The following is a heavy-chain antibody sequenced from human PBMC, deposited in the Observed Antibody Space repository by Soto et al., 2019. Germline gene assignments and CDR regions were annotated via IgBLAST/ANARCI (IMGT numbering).Heavy chain of an antibody. CDR1: GGTFSSYT. V-gene: IGHV1-69*04. Sequence: SVKVSCKASGGTFSSYTISWVRQAPGQGLEWMGRIIPILGIANYAQKFQGRVTITADKSTSTAYMELSSLRSEDTAVYYCAREESVYCSSTSYYPGWFDPWGQGTLVTVPQ. CDR2: IIPILGIA. CDR3: AREESVYCSSTSYYPGWFDP. J-gene: IGHJ5*02. D-gene: IGHD2-2*01.